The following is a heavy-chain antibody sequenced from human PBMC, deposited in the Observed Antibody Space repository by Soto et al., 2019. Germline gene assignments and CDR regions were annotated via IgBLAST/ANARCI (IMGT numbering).Heavy chain of an antibody. Sequence: SETLSLTCAVSGGSISSSSYYWGWIRQPPGKGLEWIGSIYYSGSTYYNPSLKSRVTISVDTSKNQFSLKLSSVTAADTAVYYCARQVWFGELFGNFDYWGQGTLVTVSS. V-gene: IGHV4-39*01. CDR1: GGSISSSSYY. D-gene: IGHD3-10*01. J-gene: IGHJ4*02. CDR2: IYYSGST. CDR3: ARQVWFGELFGNFDY.